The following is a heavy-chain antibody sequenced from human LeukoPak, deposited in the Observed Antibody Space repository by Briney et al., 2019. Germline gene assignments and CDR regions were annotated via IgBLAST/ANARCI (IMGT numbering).Heavy chain of an antibody. CDR2: IYPGDSHT. Sequence: RGESLKISCKGSGYSFTNYWIGWVRQMPGKGLEWMGIIYPGDSHTRYSPSFQGQVTISADKSISTAYLQWSSLRASDTAIYYCARRDTSGFYYVNWGQGTLVSVSS. V-gene: IGHV5-51*01. CDR3: ARRDTSGFYYVN. J-gene: IGHJ4*02. CDR1: GYSFTNYW. D-gene: IGHD3-22*01.